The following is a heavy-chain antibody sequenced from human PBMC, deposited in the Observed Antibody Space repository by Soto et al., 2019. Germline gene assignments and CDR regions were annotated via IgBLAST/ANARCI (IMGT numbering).Heavy chain of an antibody. Sequence: EVQLLESGGGLVQPGGSLRLSCAASGFTFNNYAMTWVRQAPGKGLEWVSAISGGGDTTSYADSVKGRFTVSRDGPKNTLYLQMSSLRAEDTALYYCATGRGGSGSLTPRVDFWGQGTLVTVSS. V-gene: IGHV3-23*01. J-gene: IGHJ4*02. CDR1: GFTFNNYA. CDR3: ATGRGGSGSLTPRVDF. D-gene: IGHD3-10*01. CDR2: ISGGGDTT.